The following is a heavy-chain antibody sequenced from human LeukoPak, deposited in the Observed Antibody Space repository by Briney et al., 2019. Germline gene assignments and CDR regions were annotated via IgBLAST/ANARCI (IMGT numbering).Heavy chain of an antibody. V-gene: IGHV3-30*18. J-gene: IGHJ4*02. CDR2: ISYDGSNK. Sequence: GRSLRLSCAASGFTFSSYGMHLVRQAPGKGLEWVAVISYDGSNKYYADSVKGRFTISRDNSKNTLYLQMNSLRAEDTAVYYCAKGPPGYDSSGYYPILSHWGQGTLVTVSS. CDR1: GFTFSSYG. CDR3: AKGPPGYDSSGYYPILSH. D-gene: IGHD3-22*01.